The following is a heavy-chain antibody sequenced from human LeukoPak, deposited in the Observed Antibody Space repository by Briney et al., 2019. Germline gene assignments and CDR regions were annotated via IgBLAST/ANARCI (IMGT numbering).Heavy chain of an antibody. CDR3: AKAKNGYCSSTSCYPAYYYYYMDV. D-gene: IGHD2-2*03. V-gene: IGHV3-23*01. J-gene: IGHJ6*03. CDR2: ISGSGGST. CDR1: GFTFSSYA. Sequence: GGSLRLSCAASGFTFSSYAMSWVRQAPGKGLEWVSAISGSGGSTYYADSVKGRFTISRDNSKNTLYLQMNSLRAEDTAVYYCAKAKNGYCSSTSCYPAYYYYYMDVWGKGTTVTVSS.